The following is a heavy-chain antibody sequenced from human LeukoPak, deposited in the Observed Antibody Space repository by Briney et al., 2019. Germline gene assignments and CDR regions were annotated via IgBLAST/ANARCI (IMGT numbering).Heavy chain of an antibody. CDR2: IYPGDSDT. CDR1: GYSFISYW. V-gene: IGHV5-51*01. CDR3: ARREKELLPEYSSGWYDWVNY. J-gene: IGHJ4*02. D-gene: IGHD6-19*01. Sequence: GEPLKISCKGSGYSFISYWIGWVRQMPGKGLEWVGIIYPGDSDTRYSPSFQGQVTISADKSISTAYLQWSSLKASDTAMYYCARREKELLPEYSSGWYDWVNYWGQGTLVTVSS.